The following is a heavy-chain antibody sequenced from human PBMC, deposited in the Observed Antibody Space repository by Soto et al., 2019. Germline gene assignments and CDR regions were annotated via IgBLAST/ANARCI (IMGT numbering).Heavy chain of an antibody. CDR3: ARDVSVSGFEYYFDQ. D-gene: IGHD5-12*01. J-gene: IGHJ4*02. CDR2: IDYRGST. CDR1: GDSISSSGYY. V-gene: IGHV4-39*02. Sequence: QLHMQESGPGPVKPSETLSLTCTVSGDSISSSGYYWAWIRQPPGKGLEWIGNIDYRGSTYYNPSLKSRVAFSVDTSTNQFSLKVTSVTAADTAVYYCARDVSVSGFEYYFDQWGQGTLVTVSS.